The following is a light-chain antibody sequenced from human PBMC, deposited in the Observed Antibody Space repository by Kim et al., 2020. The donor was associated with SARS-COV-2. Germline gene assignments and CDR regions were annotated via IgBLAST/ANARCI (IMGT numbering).Light chain of an antibody. CDR1: SSDVGGHNY. CDR2: DVN. V-gene: IGLV2-8*01. CDR3: CSYAGNNNCL. Sequence: GQSVTISCTGTSSDVGGHNYVSWYQQHPGKAPKLMISDVNKRPSGVPDRFSGSKSGNTASLTVSGLQAEDEADYYCCSYAGNNNCLFGGGTKVTVL. J-gene: IGLJ2*01.